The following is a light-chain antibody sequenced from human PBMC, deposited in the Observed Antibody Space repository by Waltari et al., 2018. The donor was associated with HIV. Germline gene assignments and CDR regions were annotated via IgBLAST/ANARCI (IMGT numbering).Light chain of an antibody. J-gene: IGKJ3*01. CDR2: WAS. CDR1: QHVVVRTKKSGYNY. Sequence: DVVTTQSPHSLALSLGATATIYCKYSQHVVVRTKKSGYNYIAWYQHKPRQPPRLLFYWASVRASAVPDRFSASGSGTDFSLTISSLQAEDVDVYYCRQNYLPPYTFGPGTKVDIK. V-gene: IGKV4-1*01. CDR3: RQNYLPPYT.